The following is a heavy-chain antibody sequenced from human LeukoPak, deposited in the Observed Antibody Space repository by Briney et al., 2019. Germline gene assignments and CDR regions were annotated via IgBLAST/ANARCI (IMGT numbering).Heavy chain of an antibody. Sequence: GGSLTLSCVASGFTFSSYWMSWVRQAPGKGLEWVANIKQDGSEKYYVDSVKGRFTISRDNAKNSLYLQMSSLRAEDTAVYYCERSQLGAFDVGGQGTVVTVSS. V-gene: IGHV3-7*04. J-gene: IGHJ3*01. CDR3: ERSQLGAFDV. D-gene: IGHD2-2*01. CDR1: GFTFSSYW. CDR2: IKQDGSEK.